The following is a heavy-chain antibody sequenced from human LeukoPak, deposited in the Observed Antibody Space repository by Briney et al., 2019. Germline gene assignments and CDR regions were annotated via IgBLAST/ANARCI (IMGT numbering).Heavy chain of an antibody. D-gene: IGHD3-16*02. CDR1: GYTFTSYY. J-gene: IGHJ5*02. Sequence: ASVTVSCKASGYTFTSYYMHWVRQAPGQGLEWMGIINPSGGSTSYAQKFQGRVTMTRDMSTSTVYMELSSLRSEDTAVYYCARGGMITFGGVIVISHPWGQGTLVTVSS. CDR2: INPSGGST. V-gene: IGHV1-46*01. CDR3: ARGGMITFGGVIVISHP.